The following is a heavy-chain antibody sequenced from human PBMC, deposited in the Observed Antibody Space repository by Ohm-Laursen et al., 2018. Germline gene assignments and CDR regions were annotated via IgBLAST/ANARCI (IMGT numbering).Heavy chain of an antibody. J-gene: IGHJ4*02. Sequence: GSLRLSCSASGFTFSDYYMSWIRQAPGKGLEWVSAISGSGGSTYYADSVKGRFTISRDNSKNTLYLQMNSLRAEDTAVYYCAKGASSFVDQYYFDYWGQGTLLTVSS. CDR2: ISGSGGST. V-gene: IGHV3-23*01. CDR3: AKGASSFVDQYYFDY. D-gene: IGHD6-6*01. CDR1: GFTFSDYY.